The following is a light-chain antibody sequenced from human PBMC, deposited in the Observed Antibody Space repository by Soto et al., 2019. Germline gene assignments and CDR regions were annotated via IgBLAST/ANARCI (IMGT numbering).Light chain of an antibody. J-gene: IGKJ2*01. Sequence: DIVMTQSPDSLAVSLGERATVNYKSSQSVLYSSNNRNYLAWYQQKPGQAPKLLIYWASTRESGVPDRFSGSGSGTDFTLTISSLQAEDVAVYYCQQYYSPPPAYSFGQGTKLEIK. CDR1: QSVLYSSNNRNY. CDR3: QQYYSPPPAYS. CDR2: WAS. V-gene: IGKV4-1*01.